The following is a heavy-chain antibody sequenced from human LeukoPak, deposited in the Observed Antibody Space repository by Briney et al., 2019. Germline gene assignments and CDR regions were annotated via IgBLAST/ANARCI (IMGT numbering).Heavy chain of an antibody. Sequence: SSETLSLTCTVSGGSISSSSYYWGWIRQPPGKGLEWIGSIYYSGTTYYNPSLKSRVTIPVDTSKNQFSLKLSSVTAADTAVYYCVRVPRRRLVLFYFDHWGQGTLVTVSS. CDR3: VRVPRRRLVLFYFDH. J-gene: IGHJ4*02. CDR1: GGSISSSSYY. CDR2: IYYSGTT. D-gene: IGHD4/OR15-4a*01. V-gene: IGHV4-39*01.